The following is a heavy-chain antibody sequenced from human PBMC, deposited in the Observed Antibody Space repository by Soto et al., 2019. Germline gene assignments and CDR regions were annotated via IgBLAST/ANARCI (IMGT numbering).Heavy chain of an antibody. J-gene: IGHJ3*02. Sequence: PSETLAPTYTFSSGSISSGGYYWSWIRQHPGRGLEWIGCMYCSGSTYYNPPLKSQVTISVDTSKHQLSLNVTSVTAADTAGYYCAAVSGYCYDSGDFDIRGQGKTVPVSS. CDR3: AAVSGYCYDSGDFDI. CDR2: MYCSGST. V-gene: IGHV4-31*01. D-gene: IGHD3-22*01. CDR1: SGSISSGGYY.